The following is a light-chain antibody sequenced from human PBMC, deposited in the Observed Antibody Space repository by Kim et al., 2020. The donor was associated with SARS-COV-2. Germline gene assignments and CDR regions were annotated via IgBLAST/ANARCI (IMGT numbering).Light chain of an antibody. J-gene: IGKJ4*01. Sequence: DIVLTQSPGTLSLSPGERATLSCRASQTISSNYLAWYQQKPGQAPRLLIYGASSRATGIPDRFSGSGSGTDFTLTISRLEPEDFAVFYCQQYTGSRLTFGGGTKVDIK. V-gene: IGKV3-20*01. CDR1: QTISSNY. CDR3: QQYTGSRLT. CDR2: GAS.